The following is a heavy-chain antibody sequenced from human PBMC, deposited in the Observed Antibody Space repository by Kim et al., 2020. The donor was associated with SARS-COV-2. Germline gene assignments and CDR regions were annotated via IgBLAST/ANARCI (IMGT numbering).Heavy chain of an antibody. D-gene: IGHD6-13*01. CDR2: ISAGGDRT. Sequence: GGSLRLSCTVSGFTFSSYAMTWVRQAPGKGLEWVSGISAGGDRTYYADSVKGRFTISRDNSKNTLYLQITTLSAEDTALYYCAKAGQRLVWGYFDYVGQG. CDR3: AKAGQRLVWGYFDY. CDR1: GFTFSSYA. J-gene: IGHJ4*02. V-gene: IGHV3-23*01.